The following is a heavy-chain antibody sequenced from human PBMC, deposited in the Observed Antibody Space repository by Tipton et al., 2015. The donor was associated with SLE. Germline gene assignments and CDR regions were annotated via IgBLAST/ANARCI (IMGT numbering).Heavy chain of an antibody. CDR1: GFTFSSYS. Sequence: GSLRLSCAASGFTFSSYSMNWVRQAPGKGLEWVSYISSSGSTIYYADSVKGRFTISRDNAKNSLYLQMNSLRAEDTAVYYCAKGRAVAGAFDIWGQGTMVTVSS. D-gene: IGHD6-19*01. V-gene: IGHV3-48*04. CDR3: AKGRAVAGAFDI. J-gene: IGHJ3*02. CDR2: ISSSGSTI.